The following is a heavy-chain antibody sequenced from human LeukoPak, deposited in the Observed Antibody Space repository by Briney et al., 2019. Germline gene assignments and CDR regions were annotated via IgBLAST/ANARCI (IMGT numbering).Heavy chain of an antibody. V-gene: IGHV1-2*02. CDR2: INPNSGGT. D-gene: IGHD2-15*01. CDR3: ARGLEYCSGGSCYPGIIWNYYYYYLDF. J-gene: IGHJ6*03. CDR1: GYTFTGYY. Sequence: ASVKVSCKASGYTFTGYYMHWVRQAPGQGLEWMGWINPNSGGTNYAQKFQGRVTMSRDTSISTAYMELSRLRSDDTAVYYCARGLEYCSGGSCYPGIIWNYYYYYLDFWGKGTTVTVS.